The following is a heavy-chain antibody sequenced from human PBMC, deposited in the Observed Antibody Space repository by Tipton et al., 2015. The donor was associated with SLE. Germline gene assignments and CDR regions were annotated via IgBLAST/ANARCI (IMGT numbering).Heavy chain of an antibody. CDR1: GFTVSSNY. CDR2: IYSGGST. CDR3: ASRASSGYYSFDY. J-gene: IGHJ4*02. D-gene: IGHD3-22*01. V-gene: IGHV3-53*04. Sequence: SLRLSCAASGFTVSSNYMSWVRQAPGKGLEWVSVIYSGGSTYYADSVKGRFTISRRNSKNTLYLQMNSLRAEDTAVYYCASRASSGYYSFDYWGQGTLVTVSS.